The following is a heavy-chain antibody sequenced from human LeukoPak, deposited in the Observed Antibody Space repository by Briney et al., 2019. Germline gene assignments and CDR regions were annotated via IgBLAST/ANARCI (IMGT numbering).Heavy chain of an antibody. D-gene: IGHD6-19*01. Sequence: PGGSLRLSCAASGFTFGTYGMHWARQAPGKGLEWVAVISYDGSYKYYADSVKGRFTISRDNSKNTLYLQMNSLRGEDTAVYYCAKESRSGWYYFDYWGQGTLVTVSS. J-gene: IGHJ4*02. CDR1: GFTFGTYG. CDR2: ISYDGSYK. V-gene: IGHV3-30*18. CDR3: AKESRSGWYYFDY.